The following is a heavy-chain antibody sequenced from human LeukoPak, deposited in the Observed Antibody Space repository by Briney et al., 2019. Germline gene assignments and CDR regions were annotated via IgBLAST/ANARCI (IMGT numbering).Heavy chain of an antibody. CDR2: ISDNGGST. Sequence: PGGSLRLSCAASGFTFSSYAMNWVRQAPGKGLEWVSVISDNGGSTYYADSVKGRFTISRDNSKNTLYLQMNSLRAEDTAVYYCARTIFGVTHGFDIWGQGTMATVSS. V-gene: IGHV3-23*01. J-gene: IGHJ3*02. D-gene: IGHD3-3*01. CDR1: GFTFSSYA. CDR3: ARTIFGVTHGFDI.